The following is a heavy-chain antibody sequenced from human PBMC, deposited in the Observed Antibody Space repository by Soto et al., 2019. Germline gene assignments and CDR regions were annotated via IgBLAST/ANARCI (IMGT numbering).Heavy chain of an antibody. V-gene: IGHV3-73*01. Sequence: EVQLVASGGGLVQPGGSLKLSCAASGFTLSGSAIHWVRQASGKGLECVGRIRSKVNSYATEYAASLKGRFTISRDNSKNTAYLQMNSLEIEDTAVYYCTSLYDSSDVSSLDSWGQGTLVTVS. CDR3: TSLYDSSDVSSLDS. D-gene: IGHD3-22*01. CDR1: GFTLSGSA. CDR2: IRSKVNSYAT. J-gene: IGHJ5*01.